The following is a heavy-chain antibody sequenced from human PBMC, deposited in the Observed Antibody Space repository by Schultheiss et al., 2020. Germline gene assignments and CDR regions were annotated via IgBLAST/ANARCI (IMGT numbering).Heavy chain of an antibody. J-gene: IGHJ4*02. V-gene: IGHV3-30*04. CDR1: GFTFSIYA. Sequence: GGSLRLSGAASGFTFSIYAMSWVRQAPGKGLEWVAVISYDGSNKYYADSVKGRFTISRDNAKNSLYLQMNSLRAEDTAVYYCARGVKEGSSGFYYFDYWGQGTLVTVSS. CDR2: ISYDGSNK. CDR3: ARGVKEGSSGFYYFDY. D-gene: IGHD3-22*01.